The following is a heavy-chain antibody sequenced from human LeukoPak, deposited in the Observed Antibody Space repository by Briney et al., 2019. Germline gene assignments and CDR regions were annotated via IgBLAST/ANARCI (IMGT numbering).Heavy chain of an antibody. J-gene: IGHJ4*02. D-gene: IGHD3-10*01. CDR2: IYTSGST. V-gene: IGHV4-61*02. CDR1: GGSISSGSYY. Sequence: TSETLSLTCTVSGGSISSGSYYWSWIRQPAGKGLEWIGRIYTSGSTNYNPSLKSRVTISVDTSKNQFSLKLSSVTAADTAVYYCARDVRFWDSRDLYYFDYWGQGTLVTVSS. CDR3: ARDVRFWDSRDLYYFDY.